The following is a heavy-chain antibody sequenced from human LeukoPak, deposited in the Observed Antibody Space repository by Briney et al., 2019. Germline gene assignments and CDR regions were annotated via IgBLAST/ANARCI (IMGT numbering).Heavy chain of an antibody. V-gene: IGHV4-59*08. D-gene: IGHD1-1*01. CDR1: GDSISSYH. J-gene: IGHJ4*02. CDR2: IYYSGST. Sequence: SETLSLTCNVSGDSISSYHWSWIRQPPGGGLEWIGYIYYSGSTNYNPSLKSRVTISVDTSKNQFSLKLSSVTAADTAVYYCARHTSMAHFDYWGQGTLVTVSS. CDR3: ARHTSMAHFDY.